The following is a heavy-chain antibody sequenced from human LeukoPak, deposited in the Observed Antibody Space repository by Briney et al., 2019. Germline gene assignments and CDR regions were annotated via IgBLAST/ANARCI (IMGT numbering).Heavy chain of an antibody. CDR2: IYYSGST. D-gene: IGHD3-9*01. CDR3: ARLVLKSRLFDP. Sequence: PSETLSLTCTVSGGSISSSSYYWGWIRQPPGKGLEWIGSIYYSGSTYNNPSLKSRVTISVDTSKNQFSLKLSSVTAADTAVYYCARLVLKSRLFDPWGQGNLVTVSS. J-gene: IGHJ5*02. CDR1: GGSISSSSYY. V-gene: IGHV4-39*01.